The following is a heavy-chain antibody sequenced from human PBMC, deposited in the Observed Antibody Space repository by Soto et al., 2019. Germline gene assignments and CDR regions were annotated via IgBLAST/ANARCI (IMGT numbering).Heavy chain of an antibody. D-gene: IGHD3-16*01. V-gene: IGHV3-15*07. Sequence: GGSLRLSCAASGFTFSNAWMNWVRQAPGKGLEWVGRIKSKTDGGTTDYAAPVKGRFTISRDDSKNTLYLQMNSLKTEDTAVYYCTTEITSYYYYYGMDVWGQGTTVTVSS. CDR2: IKSKTDGGTT. CDR1: GFTFSNAW. J-gene: IGHJ6*02. CDR3: TTEITSYYYYYGMDV.